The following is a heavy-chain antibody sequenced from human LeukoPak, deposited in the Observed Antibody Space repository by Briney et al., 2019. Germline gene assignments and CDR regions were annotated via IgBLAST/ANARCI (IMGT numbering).Heavy chain of an antibody. CDR2: IWNDGHKE. Sequence: PGTSLRLSCAASGFIFGSYGMHWVRQAPGKGLDWVAVIWNDGHKEYYADSVKGRFTISRDNSKNSLYLQMHSLRDEDTAVYYCARAWYSWGYYFDYWGQGTLVTVSS. D-gene: IGHD1-26*01. V-gene: IGHV3-33*01. CDR3: ARAWYSWGYYFDY. CDR1: GFIFGSYG. J-gene: IGHJ4*02.